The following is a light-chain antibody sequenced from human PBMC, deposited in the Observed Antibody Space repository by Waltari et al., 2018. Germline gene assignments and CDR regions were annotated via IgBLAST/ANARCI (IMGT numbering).Light chain of an antibody. CDR3: QQRSN. CDR2: DTS. J-gene: IGKJ5*01. CDR1: QSVRNS. V-gene: IGKV3-11*01. Sequence: EIVLTQSPGTLSLSPGERVTLSCRASQSVRNSLSWYQQKPGQAPRLLIHDTSNRATGIPARFSGSGSGTDFTLTISSLEPEDFAVYYCQQRSNFGQGTQLDI.